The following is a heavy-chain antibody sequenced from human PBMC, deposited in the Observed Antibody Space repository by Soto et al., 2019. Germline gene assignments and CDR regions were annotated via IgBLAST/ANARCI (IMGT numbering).Heavy chain of an antibody. CDR3: ARDFGYGGAAAEDAFDI. D-gene: IGHD6-13*01. V-gene: IGHV4-4*02. CDR1: GGSISSSNW. Sequence: SETLSLTCAVSGGSISSSNWWSWVRQPPGKGLEWIGEIYHSGSTNYNPSLKSRVTISVDKSKNQFSLKLSSVTAADTAVYYCARDFGYGGAAAEDAFDIWGQGTMVTLSS. CDR2: IYHSGST. J-gene: IGHJ3*02.